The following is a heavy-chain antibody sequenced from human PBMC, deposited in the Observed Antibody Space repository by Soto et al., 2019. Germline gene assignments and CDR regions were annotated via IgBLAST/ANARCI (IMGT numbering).Heavy chain of an antibody. Sequence: AGGSLRLSCAASGFTFSSYSMNWVRQAPGKGLEWVSSISSSSSYIYYADSVKGRFTISRDNAKNSLYLQMNSLRAEDTAVYYCARAGAYCSSTSCYWSGSMDVWGQGTTVTVSS. CDR1: GFTFSSYS. CDR3: ARAGAYCSSTSCYWSGSMDV. D-gene: IGHD2-2*01. V-gene: IGHV3-21*01. CDR2: ISSSSSYI. J-gene: IGHJ6*02.